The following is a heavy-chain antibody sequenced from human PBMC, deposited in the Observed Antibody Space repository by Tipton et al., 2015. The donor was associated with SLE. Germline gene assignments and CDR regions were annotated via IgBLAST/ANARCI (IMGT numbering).Heavy chain of an antibody. D-gene: IGHD6-6*01. V-gene: IGHV4-39*07. Sequence: TLSLTCTVSGGSISSSSYYWGWIRQPPGKGREWIGSIYYSGSTYYNPSLKSRVTISVDTSKNQFSLKLSSVTAADTAVYYCAISSSRRRVDYWGQGTLVTVSS. CDR1: GGSISSSSYY. J-gene: IGHJ4*02. CDR3: AISSSRRRVDY. CDR2: IYYSGST.